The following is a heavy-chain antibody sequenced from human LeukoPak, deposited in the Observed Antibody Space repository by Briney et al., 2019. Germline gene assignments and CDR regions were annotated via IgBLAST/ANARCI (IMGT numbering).Heavy chain of an antibody. V-gene: IGHV1-18*01. CDR3: ARDGQTYYDFWSGYQWSDY. CDR1: GYTFTSYG. D-gene: IGHD3-3*01. CDR2: ISAYNGNT. J-gene: IGHJ4*02. Sequence: ASVKVSCKASGYTFTSYGISWVRQAPGQGLEWMGWISAYNGNTNYAQKLQGRVTMTTDTSTSTAYMELRSLRSDDTAVYYCARDGQTYYDFWSGYQWSDYWGQGTLVTVPS.